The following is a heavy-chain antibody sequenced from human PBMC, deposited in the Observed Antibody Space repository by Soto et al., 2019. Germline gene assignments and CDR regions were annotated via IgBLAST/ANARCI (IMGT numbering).Heavy chain of an antibody. CDR1: GGTFSSYA. Sequence: ASVKVSCKASGGTFSSYAIGWVRRAPGQGLEWMGGIIPIFGTANYAQKFQGRVTITADESTSTAYMELSSLRSEDTAVYYCARGSAYGSGSNLWGQGTLVTVSS. J-gene: IGHJ4*02. CDR3: ARGSAYGSGSNL. V-gene: IGHV1-69*13. CDR2: IIPIFGTA. D-gene: IGHD3-10*01.